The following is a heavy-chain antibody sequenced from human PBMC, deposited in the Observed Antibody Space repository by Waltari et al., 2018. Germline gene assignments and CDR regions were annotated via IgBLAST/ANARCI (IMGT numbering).Heavy chain of an antibody. Sequence: QVQLVQSGAEVKKPGASVKVSCKVSGYTLTELSMHWVRQAPGKGLEWMGGFDPEDGETIYAQKFQGRVTMTEDTSTDTAYMELSSLRSEDTAVYYCATSSAMVRGVRVVYYYMDVWGKGTTVTVSS. CDR2: FDPEDGET. V-gene: IGHV1-24*01. D-gene: IGHD3-10*01. CDR1: GYTLTELS. CDR3: ATSSAMVRGVRVVYYYMDV. J-gene: IGHJ6*03.